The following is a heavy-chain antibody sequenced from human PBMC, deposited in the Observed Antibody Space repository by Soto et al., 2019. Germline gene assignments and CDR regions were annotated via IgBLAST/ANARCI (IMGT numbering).Heavy chain of an antibody. CDR3: ASSTSPYSSGWSSDAFDI. CDR2: ISAYNGNT. CDR1: GYTFTSYG. V-gene: IGHV1-18*01. J-gene: IGHJ3*02. D-gene: IGHD6-19*01. Sequence: ASVKVSCKASGYTFTSYGISWVRQAPGQGLEWMGWISAYNGNTNYAQKLQGRVTMTTDTSTSTAYMELRSLRSDDTAVYYCASSTSPYSSGWSSDAFDIWGQGTMVT.